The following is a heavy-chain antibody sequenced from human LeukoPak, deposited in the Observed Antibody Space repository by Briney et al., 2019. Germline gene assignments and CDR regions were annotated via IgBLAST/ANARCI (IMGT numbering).Heavy chain of an antibody. Sequence: ASVKVSCKASGYTFTSYGISWVRQAPGQGLEWMGWISAYNGNTNYAQKLQGRVTMTTDTSTSTAYMELSSLRSEDTAVYYCAREDVTYYYGSGSPLRERGWYFDLWGRGTLVTVSS. CDR1: GYTFTSYG. CDR3: AREDVTYYYGSGSPLRERGWYFDL. CDR2: ISAYNGNT. V-gene: IGHV1-18*01. D-gene: IGHD3-10*01. J-gene: IGHJ2*01.